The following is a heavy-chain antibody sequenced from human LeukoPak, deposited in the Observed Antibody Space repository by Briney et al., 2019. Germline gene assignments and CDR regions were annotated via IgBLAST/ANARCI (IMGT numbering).Heavy chain of an antibody. J-gene: IGHJ6*04. CDR1: GFTFSSYE. CDR2: ISSSGGTI. CDR3: AELGITMIGGV. Sequence: PGGSLRLSCAAPGFTFSSYEMNWVRQAPGKGLEWVSYISSSGGTIYYADSVKGRFTISRDNAKNSLYLQMNSLRAEDTAVYYCAELGITMIGGVWGKGTTVTISS. V-gene: IGHV3-48*03. D-gene: IGHD3-10*02.